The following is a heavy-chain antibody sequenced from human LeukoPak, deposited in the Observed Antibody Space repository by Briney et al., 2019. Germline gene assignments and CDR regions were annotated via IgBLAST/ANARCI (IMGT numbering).Heavy chain of an antibody. D-gene: IGHD3-10*01. CDR3: ARPSREFDASDI. J-gene: IGHJ3*02. CDR2: IYSGGST. Sequence: GGSLRLSCAASGFTVSSNYMSWVRQAPGKGLEWVSVIYSGGSTYYADSVKGRFTISRDNSKNTLYLQMNSLRAEDTAVYYCARPSREFDASDIWGQGTMVTVSS. CDR1: GFTVSSNY. V-gene: IGHV3-53*01.